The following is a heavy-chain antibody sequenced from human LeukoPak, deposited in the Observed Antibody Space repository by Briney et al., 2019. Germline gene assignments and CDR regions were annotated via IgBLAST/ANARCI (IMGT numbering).Heavy chain of an antibody. CDR3: ARDGMITAYAFDI. Sequence: SVNVSCKASGGTFSSYAISWVRQAPGQGLEWMGGIIPIFGTANYAQKFQGRVTITADESTSTAYMELSSLRSEDTAVYYCARDGMITAYAFDIWGQGTMVTVSS. CDR1: GGTFSSYA. J-gene: IGHJ3*02. D-gene: IGHD3-16*01. CDR2: IIPIFGTA. V-gene: IGHV1-69*13.